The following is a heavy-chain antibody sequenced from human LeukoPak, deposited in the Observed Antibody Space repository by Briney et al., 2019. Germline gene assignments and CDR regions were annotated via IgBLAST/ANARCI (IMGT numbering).Heavy chain of an antibody. CDR3: ARGWLAETTMVTPYNY. J-gene: IGHJ4*02. CDR2: ITPIFGTA. Sequence: SVKVSCKASGGTFSSYDISWVRQAPGQGLEWMGGITPIFGTANYAQKFQGRVTITAVESMSTAYMELSSLRSEDTAVYYRARGWLAETTMVTPYNYWGQGTLVTVSS. CDR1: GGTFSSYD. V-gene: IGHV1-69*13. D-gene: IGHD4-23*01.